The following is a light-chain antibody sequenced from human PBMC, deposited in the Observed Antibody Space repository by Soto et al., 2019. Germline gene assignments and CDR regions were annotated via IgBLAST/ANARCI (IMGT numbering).Light chain of an antibody. V-gene: IGKV3-15*01. CDR1: QSVSSN. J-gene: IGKJ2*01. CDR3: QQYNNWPPYT. Sequence: EIVMTQSPATLSVSPGERATLSCRASQSVSSNLAWYQQKPGQAPRLLLYGASTRATGIPARFSGSGSGTAFTPIIISLQSEDFAVYYCQQYNNWPPYTFGQGTKLEIK. CDR2: GAS.